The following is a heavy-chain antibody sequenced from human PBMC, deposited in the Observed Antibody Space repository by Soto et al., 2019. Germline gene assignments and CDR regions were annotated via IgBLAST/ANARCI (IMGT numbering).Heavy chain of an antibody. CDR3: ARSYFDTGGYSNWFDP. CDR1: GGSVNIGTYY. J-gene: IGHJ5*02. D-gene: IGHD3-22*01. CDR2: IRYSGST. Sequence: PSEPLSLTCTVPGGSVNIGTYYWSWFRQPPGKGLEWIGFIRYSGSTNYNASLKSRVTMSVDTSKNQFSLELRSVTAAHTAVYYCARSYFDTGGYSNWFDPWGQGTLVT. V-gene: IGHV4-61*01.